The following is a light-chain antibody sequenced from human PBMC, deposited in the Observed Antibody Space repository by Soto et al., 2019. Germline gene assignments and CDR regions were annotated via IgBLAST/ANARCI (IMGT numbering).Light chain of an antibody. V-gene: IGKV3-11*01. CDR3: LQRTNWPYT. CDR1: QSVCSY. Sequence: EIVLTQSPATLSLSPGERATLSCRASQSVCSYLAWYQQKPGQAPRLLIYDASNRATGIPARFSGSGSGTDFTLTISSLEPEDFAVYYCLQRTNWPYTFGQGTKLEIK. CDR2: DAS. J-gene: IGKJ2*01.